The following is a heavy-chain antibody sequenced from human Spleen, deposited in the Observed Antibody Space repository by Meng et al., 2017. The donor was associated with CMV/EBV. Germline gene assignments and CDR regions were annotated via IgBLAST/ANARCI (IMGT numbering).Heavy chain of an antibody. CDR1: GGSISSYY. D-gene: IGHD3-10*01. CDR3: ARVTRGRDAFDY. V-gene: IGHV4-59*01. CDR2: IYYSGST. Sequence: VQLQESGPGLVKPSETLSLTCTVSGGSISSYYWSWIRQPPGKGLEWIGYIYYSGSTNYNPSLKSRVTISVDTSKNQFSLKLSSVTAADTAVYYCARVTRGRDAFDYWGQGTLVTVSS. J-gene: IGHJ4*02.